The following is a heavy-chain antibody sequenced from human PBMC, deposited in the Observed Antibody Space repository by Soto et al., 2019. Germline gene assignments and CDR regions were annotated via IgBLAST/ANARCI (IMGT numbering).Heavy chain of an antibody. Sequence: SETLSLTCAVSGYSISSGYYWGWIRQPPGKGLEWIGSIYHSGSTYYNPSLKSRVTISVDTSKNQFSLKLSSVTAADTAVYYCAKGDGYNENWFDPWGQGTLATVSS. CDR2: IYHSGST. CDR3: AKGDGYNENWFDP. D-gene: IGHD5-12*01. CDR1: GYSISSGYY. V-gene: IGHV4-38-2*01. J-gene: IGHJ5*02.